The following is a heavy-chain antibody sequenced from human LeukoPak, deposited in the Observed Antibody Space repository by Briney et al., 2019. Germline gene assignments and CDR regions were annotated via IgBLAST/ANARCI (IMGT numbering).Heavy chain of an antibody. CDR2: IYSCGST. CDR3: AKNGYGDYDRRFDY. D-gene: IGHD4-17*01. CDR1: GFTVSSNY. Sequence: GGSLRLSCAASGFTVSSNYMSWVRQAPGKGLEWVSVIYSCGSTYYADSVKGRFTISRDNSKNTLYLQMNSLRAEDTAVYYCAKNGYGDYDRRFDYWGQGTLVTVSS. V-gene: IGHV3-66*03. J-gene: IGHJ4*02.